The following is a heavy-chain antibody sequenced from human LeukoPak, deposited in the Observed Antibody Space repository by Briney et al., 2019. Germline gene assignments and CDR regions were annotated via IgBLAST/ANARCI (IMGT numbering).Heavy chain of an antibody. CDR1: GGSISSYY. CDR2: IYYSGST. CDR3: ARVEGGSTWDRYSQH. J-gene: IGHJ1*01. D-gene: IGHD6-13*01. V-gene: IGHV4-59*01. Sequence: SETLSLTCTVSGGSISSYYWSWIRQPPGKGLEWIGYIYYSGSTNYNPSLKSRVTISVDTSKNQFSLKLYSVTAADTAVYYCARVEGGSTWDRYSQHWGQGTLVTVSS.